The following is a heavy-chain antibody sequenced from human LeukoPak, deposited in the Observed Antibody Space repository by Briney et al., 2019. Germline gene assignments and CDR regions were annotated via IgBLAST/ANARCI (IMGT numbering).Heavy chain of an antibody. J-gene: IGHJ4*02. CDR2: MNPNSGNT. CDR1: GYTFTSYD. V-gene: IGHV1-8*01. CDR3: ARGRYGSSTSCYNY. Sequence: ASVKVSCKASGYTFTSYDINWVRQATGQGLEWMGWMNPNSGNTGYAQKFQVRVTMTRNTSISTAYMELSSLRSEDTAVYYCARGRYGSSTSCYNYWGQGTLVTVSS. D-gene: IGHD2-2*02.